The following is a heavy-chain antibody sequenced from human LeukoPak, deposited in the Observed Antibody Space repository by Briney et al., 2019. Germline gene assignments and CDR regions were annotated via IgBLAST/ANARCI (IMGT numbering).Heavy chain of an antibody. Sequence: SVKVSCKXSGGTFSSYAISWVRQTPGQGLEWMGGIIPTFGTANYAQKFQGRVTITADESTSTAYMELSSLRSEDTAVYYCATIVVVAATAFDYWGQGTLVTVSS. CDR3: ATIVVVAATAFDY. D-gene: IGHD2-15*01. CDR1: GGTFSSYA. V-gene: IGHV1-69*13. J-gene: IGHJ4*02. CDR2: IIPTFGTA.